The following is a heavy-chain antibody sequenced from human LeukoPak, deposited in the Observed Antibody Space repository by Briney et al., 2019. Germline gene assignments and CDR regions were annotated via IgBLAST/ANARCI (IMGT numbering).Heavy chain of an antibody. CDR3: AREDCSSTSCYGSAFDI. CDR2: INPNSGNR. Sequence: GASVKVSCKASGYTFTSLDINWVRQATGQGLEWMGWINPNSGNRGYAQQFQGRVTITRDTSIGTVYMELSSLRSEDTAVYYCAREDCSSTSCYGSAFDIWGQGTMVTVSS. J-gene: IGHJ3*02. V-gene: IGHV1-8*01. D-gene: IGHD2-2*01. CDR1: GYTFTSLD.